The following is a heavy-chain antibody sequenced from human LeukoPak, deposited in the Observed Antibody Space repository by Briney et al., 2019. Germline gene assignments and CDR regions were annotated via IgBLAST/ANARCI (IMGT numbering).Heavy chain of an antibody. Sequence: GGSLRLSCAASGFIFSDCYMSWIRQAPGKGLEWVSYISSSGTTIYYAESVKGRFTISRDNAKNSVYLQMNSLRAEDTAVYYCAKQTHFWSGYSTDYWGQGTLVTVSS. CDR2: ISSSGTTI. D-gene: IGHD3-3*02. CDR1: GFIFSDCY. CDR3: AKQTHFWSGYSTDY. J-gene: IGHJ4*02. V-gene: IGHV3-11*04.